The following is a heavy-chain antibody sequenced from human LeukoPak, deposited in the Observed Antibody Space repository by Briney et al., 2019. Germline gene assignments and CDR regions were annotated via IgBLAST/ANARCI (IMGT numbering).Heavy chain of an antibody. CDR2: ISGSGGST. V-gene: IGHV3-23*01. J-gene: IGHJ4*02. D-gene: IGHD2-15*01. CDR1: GFTFSSYA. CDR3: AKDLVRRYCSGGSCADVDY. Sequence: PGGSLRLSCAASGFTFSSYAMSWVRQAPGKGLEWVSAISGSGGSTYYADSVKGRFTISRDNSKNTLYLQMNSLRAEDTAVYYCAKDLVRRYCSGGSCADVDYWGQETLVTASS.